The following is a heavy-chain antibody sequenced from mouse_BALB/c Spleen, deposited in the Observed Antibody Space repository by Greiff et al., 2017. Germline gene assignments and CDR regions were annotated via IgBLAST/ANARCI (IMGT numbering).Heavy chain of an antibody. CDR3: TSTVVAREYFDY. V-gene: IGHV14-4*02. J-gene: IGHJ2*01. CDR1: GFNIKDYY. Sequence: EVQLQESGAELVRSGASVKLSCTASGFNIKDYYMHWVKQRPEQGLEWIGWIDPENGDTEYAPKFQGKATMTADTSSNTAYLQLSSLTSEDTAVYYCTSTVVAREYFDYWGQGTTLTVSS. CDR2: IDPENGDT. D-gene: IGHD1-1*01.